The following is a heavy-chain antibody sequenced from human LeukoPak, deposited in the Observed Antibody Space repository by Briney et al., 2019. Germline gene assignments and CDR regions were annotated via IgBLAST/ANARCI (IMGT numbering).Heavy chain of an antibody. CDR3: AKGQPVWGSYRQPVDY. CDR2: ISWNSGSI. V-gene: IGHV3-9*01. D-gene: IGHD3-16*02. J-gene: IGHJ4*02. CDR1: GFTFDDYA. Sequence: GRSLRLSCAASGFTFDDYAMHWVRQAPGKGLEWVSGISWNSGSIVYADSVKGRFTISRDNAKNSLYLQMNSLRAEDTALYYCAKGQPVWGSYRQPVDYWGQGTLVTVSS.